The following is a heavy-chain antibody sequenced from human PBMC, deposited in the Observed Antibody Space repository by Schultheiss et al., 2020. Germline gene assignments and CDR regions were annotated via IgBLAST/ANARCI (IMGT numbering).Heavy chain of an antibody. J-gene: IGHJ5*02. Sequence: GGSLRLSCAASGFTFSSYAMHWVRQAPGKGLEWVAVISYDGSNKYYADSVKGRFTISRDNSKNTLYLQMNSLRAEDTAVYYCARERQSAVFDPWGQGTLVTVSS. CDR3: ARERQSAVFDP. CDR2: ISYDGSNK. CDR1: GFTFSSYA. D-gene: IGHD6-13*01. V-gene: IGHV3-30*14.